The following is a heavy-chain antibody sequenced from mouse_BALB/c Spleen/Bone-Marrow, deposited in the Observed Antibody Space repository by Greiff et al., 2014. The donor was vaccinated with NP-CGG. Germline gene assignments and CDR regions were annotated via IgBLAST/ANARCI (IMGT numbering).Heavy chain of an antibody. CDR1: GFAFSSYD. Sequence: EVKLQESGGGLVKPGGSLKLSCAASGFAFSSYDMSWVRQTPEKRLEWVAYISSGGGSTYYPDTVKGRFTISRDNAKNTLYLQMSSLKSEDTAMYYCARQGAYYGNYKYFDVWGAGTTATVSS. CDR3: ARQGAYYGNYKYFDV. J-gene: IGHJ1*01. CDR2: ISSGGGST. V-gene: IGHV5-12-1*01. D-gene: IGHD2-10*01.